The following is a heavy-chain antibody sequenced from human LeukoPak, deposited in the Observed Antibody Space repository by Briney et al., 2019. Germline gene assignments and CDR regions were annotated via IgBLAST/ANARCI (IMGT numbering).Heavy chain of an antibody. Sequence: SETLSLTCTVSGGSISSYYWNWIRQSPGKGLEWIGYIYSSGSTNYNPSLRSRITISVDTSKNQFSLKLSSVTAADTAAYYCAPWVVAATNWFDPWGQGTLVTVSS. CDR3: APWVVAATNWFDP. CDR1: GGSISSYY. CDR2: IYSSGST. V-gene: IGHV4-4*08. D-gene: IGHD2-15*01. J-gene: IGHJ5*02.